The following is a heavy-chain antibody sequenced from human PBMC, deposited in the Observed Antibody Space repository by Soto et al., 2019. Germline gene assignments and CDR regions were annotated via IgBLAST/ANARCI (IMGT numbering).Heavy chain of an antibody. CDR1: GGSVSSGNYY. V-gene: IGHV4-61*01. Sequence: QVQLQESGPGLVKPSETLSLTCTVSGGSVSSGNYYWSWIRQPPGKGLEWIGNIYYDGSTYYSPSLKSRVTMSADTSTNQFSLKLNSVTAADTAVYYCARGSGAYQPFDSWGQGTLVTVSS. CDR2: IYYDGST. J-gene: IGHJ4*02. CDR3: ARGSGAYQPFDS. D-gene: IGHD1-26*01.